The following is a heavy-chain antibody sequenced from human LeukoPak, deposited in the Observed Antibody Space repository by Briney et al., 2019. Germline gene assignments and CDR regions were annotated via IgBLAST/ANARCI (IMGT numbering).Heavy chain of an antibody. CDR1: GGSISSYY. D-gene: IGHD6-19*01. CDR2: IYTSGST. Sequence: SETLSLTRTVSGGSISSYYRRWIRQPAGKGLEWIGRIYTSGSTNYNPSLKSRVTMSVDTSKNLFSLKLSSVTAADTAVYYCARGGSSGFDAFDSWGQGTMVTVSS. V-gene: IGHV4-4*07. J-gene: IGHJ3*02. CDR3: ARGGSSGFDAFDS.